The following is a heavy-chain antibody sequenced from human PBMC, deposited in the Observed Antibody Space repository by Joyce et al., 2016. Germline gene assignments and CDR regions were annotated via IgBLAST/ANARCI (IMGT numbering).Heavy chain of an antibody. J-gene: IGHJ3*02. D-gene: IGHD3-22*01. Sequence: QMQRVQSGPEVKKPGTSVKVSCKASGFTFTSSAMQWVRQARGQRLEWIGWIVVGSGNTNYAQKFQERVTITRDMYTSTAYMERSSLRSEDTAVYYCAAAPDYYDSSGYYYSAFDIWGQGTMVTVSS. CDR2: IVVGSGNT. V-gene: IGHV1-58*02. CDR1: GFTFTSSA. CDR3: AAAPDYYDSSGYYYSAFDI.